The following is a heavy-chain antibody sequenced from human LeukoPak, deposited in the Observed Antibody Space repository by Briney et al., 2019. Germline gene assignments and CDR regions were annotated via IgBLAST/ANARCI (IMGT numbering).Heavy chain of an antibody. CDR3: ARAGIVGATFDY. D-gene: IGHD1-26*01. CDR2: IYYSGST. CDR1: GGSFSGYY. J-gene: IGHJ4*02. Sequence: SETLSLTCAVYGGSFSGYYWSWIRQHPGKGLEWIGYIYYSGSTYYNPSLKSRVTISVDTSKNQFSLKLSSVTAADTAVYYCARAGIVGATFDYWGQGTLVTVSS. V-gene: IGHV4-31*11.